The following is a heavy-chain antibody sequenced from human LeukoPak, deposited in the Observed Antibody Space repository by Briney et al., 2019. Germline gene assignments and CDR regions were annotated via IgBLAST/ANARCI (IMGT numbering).Heavy chain of an antibody. CDR3: ARDDRLSTYCGCDCYSLAAFDI. CDR2: ISAYNGNT. V-gene: IGHV1-18*01. D-gene: IGHD2-21*01. Sequence: ASVKVSCKASGYTFTSYGISWVRQAPGQGLEWMGWISAYNGNTNYAQKLQGRVTMTTDTSTSTACMELRSLRSDDTAVYYCARDDRLSTYCGCDCYSLAAFDIWGQGTMVTVSS. J-gene: IGHJ3*02. CDR1: GYTFTSYG.